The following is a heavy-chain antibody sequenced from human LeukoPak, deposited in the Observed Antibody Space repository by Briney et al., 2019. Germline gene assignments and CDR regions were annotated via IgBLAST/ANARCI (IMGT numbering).Heavy chain of an antibody. D-gene: IGHD6-19*01. J-gene: IGHJ2*01. CDR3: ARDLTAVAGNWYFDL. Sequence: ASVKVSCKASGYTFTSYGISWVRQAPGQGLEWVGWISAYSGNTNYAQKFQGRVTMTTDTSTGTAYMELRSLRSDDTAVYYCARDLTAVAGNWYFDLWGRGTLVTVSS. CDR2: ISAYSGNT. CDR1: GYTFTSYG. V-gene: IGHV1-18*04.